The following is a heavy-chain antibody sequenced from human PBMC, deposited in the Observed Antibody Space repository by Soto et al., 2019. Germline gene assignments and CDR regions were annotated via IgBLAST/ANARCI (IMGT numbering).Heavy chain of an antibody. CDR1: GFTFSSYA. CDR2: ASGNGGYT. V-gene: IGHV3-23*01. Sequence: GGSLRLSCAASGFTFSSYAMSWVRQAPGKGLEWFSAASGNGGYTYYADSVKGRFTISRDNSKNTLYLQMNSLRAEDTAVYYCARDPSTVVPAAIPGPWGQGTLVTVSS. CDR3: ARDPSTVVPAAIPGP. J-gene: IGHJ5*02. D-gene: IGHD2-2*01.